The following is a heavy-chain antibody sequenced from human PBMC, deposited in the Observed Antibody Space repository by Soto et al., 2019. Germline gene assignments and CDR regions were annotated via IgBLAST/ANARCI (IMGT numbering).Heavy chain of an antibody. CDR3: AKDLLRVVGAPTDY. Sequence: ASVKVSCKASGGTFSSYTISWVRQAPGQGLEWMGRIIPILGIANYAQKFQGRVTISRDNSKNTLYLQMNSLRAEDTAVYYCAKDLLRVVGAPTDYWGQGTLVTVSS. CDR2: IIPILGIA. D-gene: IGHD1-26*01. V-gene: IGHV1-69*04. CDR1: GGTFSSYT. J-gene: IGHJ4*02.